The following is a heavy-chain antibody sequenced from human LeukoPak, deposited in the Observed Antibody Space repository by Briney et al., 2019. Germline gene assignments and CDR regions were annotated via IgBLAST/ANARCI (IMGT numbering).Heavy chain of an antibody. V-gene: IGHV4-61*01. CDR1: GGSVSSGSYY. D-gene: IGHD1-1*01. J-gene: IGHJ4*02. CDR3: ARDTGGGWNVD. Sequence: PSETLSLTCTVSGGSVSSGSYYWSWIRQPPGKGLEWIGCIYYSGSTNYNPSLKSRVTISVDTSKNQFSLKLSSVTAADTAVYYCARDTGGGWNVDWGQGTLVTVSS. CDR2: IYYSGST.